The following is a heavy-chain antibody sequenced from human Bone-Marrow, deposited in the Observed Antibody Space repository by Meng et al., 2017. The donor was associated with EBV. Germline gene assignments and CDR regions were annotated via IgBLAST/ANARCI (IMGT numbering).Heavy chain of an antibody. D-gene: IGHD3-10*01. Sequence: EVQLLASGGGLVQPGGSLRLSCAASGFAFSSYAMSWVRQAPGKGLEWVSAISAGGATTYYADSVKGRVTISRDNSKNTLYLQMNSLRAEDTAVYYCAKDRWFGESMYYFDYWGQGTLVTVSS. CDR1: GFAFSSYA. CDR3: AKDRWFGESMYYFDY. CDR2: ISAGGATT. J-gene: IGHJ4*02. V-gene: IGHV3-23*01.